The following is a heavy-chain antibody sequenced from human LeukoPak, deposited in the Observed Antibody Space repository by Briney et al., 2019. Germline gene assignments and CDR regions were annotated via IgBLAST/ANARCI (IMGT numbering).Heavy chain of an antibody. J-gene: IGHJ3*02. D-gene: IGHD3-10*01. V-gene: IGHV3-48*01. CDR2: ISSSSSTI. CDR1: GFTFSSYS. Sequence: GGSLRLSCAASGFTFSSYSMNWVRQAPGKGLEWVSHISSSSSTIYYADSVKGRFTISRDNAKNSLYLQMNSLKTEDTAVYYCTRLTGADVFDIWGQGTMVTVSS. CDR3: TRLTGADVFDI.